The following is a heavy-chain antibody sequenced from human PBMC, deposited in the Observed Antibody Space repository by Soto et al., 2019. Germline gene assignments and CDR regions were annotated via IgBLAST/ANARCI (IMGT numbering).Heavy chain of an antibody. CDR2: ISAYNGNT. V-gene: IGHV1-18*01. D-gene: IGHD2-8*02. Sequence: VASVKVSCKASGYTFTSYGISWVRQAPGQGLEWMGWISAYNGNTNYAQKLQGRVTMTTDTSTSTAYMELRSLRSDDTAVYYCARQGGVTKTQYFQHWGQGTLVTVSS. CDR1: GYTFTSYG. CDR3: ARQGGVTKTQYFQH. J-gene: IGHJ1*01.